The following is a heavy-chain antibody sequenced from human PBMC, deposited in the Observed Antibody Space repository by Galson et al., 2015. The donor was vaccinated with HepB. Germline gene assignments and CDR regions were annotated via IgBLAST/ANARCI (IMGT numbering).Heavy chain of an antibody. CDR2: ISVYNGNG. J-gene: IGHJ5*02. CDR3: ARARYSTSPPDH. V-gene: IGHV1-18*04. CDR1: GYSFSNYG. D-gene: IGHD2/OR15-2a*01. Sequence: SVKVSCKAAGYSFSNYGISWVRQAPGQGPEWMGWISVYNGNGNYAQKLQGRLTMTTDTSTSTTCMELRSLRSDDTAVFYCARARYSTSPPDHWGQGTLVTVSS.